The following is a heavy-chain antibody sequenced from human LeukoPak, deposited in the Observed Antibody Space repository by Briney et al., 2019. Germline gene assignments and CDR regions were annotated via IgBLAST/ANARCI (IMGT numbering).Heavy chain of an antibody. CDR1: GFTFSGSA. D-gene: IGHD3-3*01. Sequence: VGSLRLSCAASGFTFSGSAMHWVRQASGKGLEWVGRIRSKANSYATAYAASVKGRFTISRDDSKNTAYLQMNSLKTEDTAVYYCTRDPLGYDFWSGFGDYYYYMDVWGKGTTVTVSS. CDR2: IRSKANSYAT. J-gene: IGHJ6*03. CDR3: TRDPLGYDFWSGFGDYYYYMDV. V-gene: IGHV3-73*01.